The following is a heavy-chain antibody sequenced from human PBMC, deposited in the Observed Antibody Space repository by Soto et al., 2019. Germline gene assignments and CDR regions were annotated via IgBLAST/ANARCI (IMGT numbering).Heavy chain of an antibody. D-gene: IGHD3-16*02. CDR3: ARGLRQDFYDYIWGSYREYYFDY. V-gene: IGHV1-18*01. CDR1: GGTFSSYT. J-gene: IGHJ4*02. CDR2: ISAYNGIT. Sequence: GASVKVSCKASGGTFSSYTISWVRQAPGQGLEWMGRISAYNGITNYAQKLQGRVTMTTDTSTSTAYMELRSLRSDDTAVYYCARGLRQDFYDYIWGSYREYYFDYWGQGTLVTVSS.